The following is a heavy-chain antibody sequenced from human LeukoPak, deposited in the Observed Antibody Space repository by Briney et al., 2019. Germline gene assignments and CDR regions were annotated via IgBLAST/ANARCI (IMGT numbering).Heavy chain of an antibody. D-gene: IGHD3-22*01. V-gene: IGHV3-21*01. CDR1: GFTFSSYS. J-gene: IGHJ4*02. CDR3: ARAPYYYDASGSVLTHPPNYFDY. CDR2: ISSSNTYI. Sequence: GGSLRLSCSASGFTFSSYSMNWVRQAPGKGLEWVSSISSSNTYIYYADSVKGRFTISRDNAKNSLYLQMNSLRAEDTAVYYCARAPYYYDASGSVLTHPPNYFDYWGQGTLVTVSS.